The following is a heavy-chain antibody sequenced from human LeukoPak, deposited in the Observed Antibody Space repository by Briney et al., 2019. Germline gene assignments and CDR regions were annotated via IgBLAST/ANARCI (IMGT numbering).Heavy chain of an antibody. CDR3: ARDRGVWYFDL. V-gene: IGHV4-38-2*02. Sequence: TASETLSLTCAVSGYSISSGYYWGWIRQPPGQGLEWIGSIYHSGSTYYNPSLKSRVTISVDTSKNQFSLKLSSVTAADTAVYYCARDRGVWYFDLWGRGTLVIVS. CDR2: IYHSGST. CDR1: GYSISSGYY. J-gene: IGHJ2*01. D-gene: IGHD3-10*01.